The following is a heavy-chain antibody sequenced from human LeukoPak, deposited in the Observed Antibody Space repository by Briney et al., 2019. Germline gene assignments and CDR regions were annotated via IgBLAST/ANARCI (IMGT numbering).Heavy chain of an antibody. J-gene: IGHJ4*02. Sequence: PGGSLRLSCAASGFTFSSSWMHWVRQAPGKGLEWVAVIWYDGSNKYYADSVKGRFTISRDNSKNTLYLQMNSLRAEDTAVYYCARGPQYSSGYDYWGQGTLVIVSS. CDR2: IWYDGSNK. V-gene: IGHV3-33*08. CDR3: ARGPQYSSGYDY. D-gene: IGHD6-25*01. CDR1: GFTFSSSW.